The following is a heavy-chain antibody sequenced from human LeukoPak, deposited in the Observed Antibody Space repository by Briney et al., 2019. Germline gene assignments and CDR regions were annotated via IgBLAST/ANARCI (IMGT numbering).Heavy chain of an antibody. V-gene: IGHV4-59*12. J-gene: IGHJ4*02. Sequence: SETLSLTCTVSGGSISNYYWSWIRQPPGKGLEWIGYISDSGSTNYNPSLKSRVTISVETSKNQFSLKLISVTAADTAVYHCARTNRYAGGDRHFDYWGQGTLVTVSS. D-gene: IGHD1-14*01. CDR3: ARTNRYAGGDRHFDY. CDR2: ISDSGST. CDR1: GGSISNYY.